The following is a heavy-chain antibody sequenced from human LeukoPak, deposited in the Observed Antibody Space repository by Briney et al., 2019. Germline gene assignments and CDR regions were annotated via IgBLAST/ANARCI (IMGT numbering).Heavy chain of an antibody. D-gene: IGHD6-25*01. Sequence: GASVKVSCKASGYIFTGYYLHWVRQAPGQGLEWMGWINPDSGDTNFAQNFQGRVSMTRDTSISTAYMELSRLRSDDTAVYYCAREEGIAARHPAEEVFDYWGQGTLVTVSS. CDR2: INPDSGDT. CDR1: GYIFTGYY. CDR3: AREEGIAARHPAEEVFDY. V-gene: IGHV1-2*02. J-gene: IGHJ4*02.